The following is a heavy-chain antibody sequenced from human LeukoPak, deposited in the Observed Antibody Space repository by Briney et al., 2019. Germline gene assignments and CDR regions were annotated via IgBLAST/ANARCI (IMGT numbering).Heavy chain of an antibody. CDR1: GSSISSSSYY. D-gene: IGHD2-2*01. CDR3: ATTPLNSVVVPAAPRWFDP. V-gene: IGHV4-39*01. Sequence: SETLSLTCTVSGSSISSSSYYWGWIRQPPGKGLEWIGSIYYSGSTYYNPSLKSRVTISVDTSKNQFSLKLSSVTAADTAVYYCATTPLNSVVVPAAPRWFDPWGQGTLVTVSS. CDR2: IYYSGST. J-gene: IGHJ5*02.